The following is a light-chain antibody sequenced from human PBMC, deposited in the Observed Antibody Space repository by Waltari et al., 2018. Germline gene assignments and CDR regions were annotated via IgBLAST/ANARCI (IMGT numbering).Light chain of an antibody. Sequence: QSVLTQLPSASGTPGQGVTISCSGSSSNIGDNYVYWYQQFPGTSPKLLIHRNKQRPSGVPDRFSGSKSGTSAFLVISGLRSEDESDYHCATWDDSLSGWVFGGGTKVTVL. J-gene: IGLJ3*02. CDR2: RNK. V-gene: IGLV1-47*01. CDR1: SSNIGDNY. CDR3: ATWDDSLSGWV.